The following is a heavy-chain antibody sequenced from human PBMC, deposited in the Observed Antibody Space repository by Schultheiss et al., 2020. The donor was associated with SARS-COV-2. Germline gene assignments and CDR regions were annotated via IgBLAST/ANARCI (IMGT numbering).Heavy chain of an antibody. CDR1: GGSISSSNW. J-gene: IGHJ4*02. V-gene: IGHV4-4*02. D-gene: IGHD4-17*01. CDR3: ARVPYGDPHFDY. Sequence: TLSLTCAVSGGSISSSNWWSWVRQPPGKGLEWIGEIYHSGSTNYNPSLKSRVTISVDTSKNQFSLKLSSVTAADTAVYYCARVPYGDPHFDYWGQGTLVTVSS. CDR2: IYHSGST.